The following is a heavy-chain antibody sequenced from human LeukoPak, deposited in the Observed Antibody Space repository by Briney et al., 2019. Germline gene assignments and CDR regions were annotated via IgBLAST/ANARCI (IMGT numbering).Heavy chain of an antibody. CDR3: ARGRSQYYDLWSGYPTYPKTSPDLDP. CDR1: GGSFSGYY. Sequence: PSETLSLTCAVYGGSFSGYYWSWIRQPPGKGLEWIGEINHSGSTNYNPSLKSRVTISVDTSKNQFSLKLSSVTAADTAVYYCARGRSQYYDLWSGYPTYPKTSPDLDPWGQGTLVTVSS. J-gene: IGHJ5*02. V-gene: IGHV4-34*01. CDR2: INHSGST. D-gene: IGHD3-3*01.